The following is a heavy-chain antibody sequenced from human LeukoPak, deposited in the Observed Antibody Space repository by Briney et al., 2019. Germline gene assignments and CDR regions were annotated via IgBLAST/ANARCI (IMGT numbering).Heavy chain of an antibody. D-gene: IGHD3-10*01. CDR2: ISGSGGST. CDR3: AKSYGSGSYNGMDV. V-gene: IGHV3-23*01. J-gene: IGHJ6*02. Sequence: GGSLRLSWATSGXTFSSYAVIWVRQAPGKGREWVSAISGSGGSTYYADSVKGRFTISRDNSKNTLYPQMNSLRAEDTAVYYCAKSYGSGSYNGMDVWGQGTTVTVSS. CDR1: GXTFSSYA.